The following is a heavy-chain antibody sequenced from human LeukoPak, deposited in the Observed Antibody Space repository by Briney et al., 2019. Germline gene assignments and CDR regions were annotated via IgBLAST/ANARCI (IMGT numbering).Heavy chain of an antibody. CDR2: IYYSGST. CDR3: ATLTGGDDAFDI. D-gene: IGHD4-23*01. Sequence: SETPSLTCTVSGGSISSYYWSWIRQPPGKGLEWIGYIYYSGSTNYNASLKSRVTISVDTSKNQFSLKLSSVTAADTAVYYCATLTGGDDAFDIWGQGTMVTVSS. J-gene: IGHJ3*02. V-gene: IGHV4-59*01. CDR1: GGSISSYY.